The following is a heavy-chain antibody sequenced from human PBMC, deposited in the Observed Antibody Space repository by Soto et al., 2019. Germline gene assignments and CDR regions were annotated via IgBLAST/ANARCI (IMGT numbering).Heavy chain of an antibody. V-gene: IGHV1-69*02. J-gene: IGHJ4*02. Sequence: QVQLVQSGAEVKRPGSSVKVSCKASGDTFNFYSINWVRQAPGLGLEWMGRVNPIVSMSNYAQKFQGRVTMTADKSMSTAYMELSSLRSEDTAIYYCASRYGSGYRAFDYWGQGALVTVSS. D-gene: IGHD3-10*01. CDR2: VNPIVSMS. CDR1: GDTFNFYS. CDR3: ASRYGSGYRAFDY.